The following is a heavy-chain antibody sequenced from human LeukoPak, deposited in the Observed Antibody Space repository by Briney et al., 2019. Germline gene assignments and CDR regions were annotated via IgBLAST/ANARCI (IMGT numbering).Heavy chain of an antibody. V-gene: IGHV4-39*01. CDR2: IYYSGST. CDR3: AIQRWLVLIDY. J-gene: IGHJ4*02. D-gene: IGHD6-19*01. Sequence: SETLSLTCTVSGGSISSSSYYWGWIRQPPWKGLEWIGSIYYSGSTYYNPSLKSRVTISVDMSKNQFSLKLSSVTAADTAVYYCAIQRWLVLIDYWGQGTLVTVSS. CDR1: GGSISSSSYY.